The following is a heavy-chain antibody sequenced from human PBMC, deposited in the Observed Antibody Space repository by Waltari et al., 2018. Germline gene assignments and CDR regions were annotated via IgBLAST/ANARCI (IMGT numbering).Heavy chain of an antibody. V-gene: IGHV4-39*01. CDR3: ARPSRGIQPFDY. CDR2: IYNFGNT. Sequence: QLQLQESGPGLVKPSETLSLTCNVSGGSISSSSYYCGWVRQPPGKGLEWIGSIYNFGNTFYNPSLSSRVTISMDTPNNQFSLKLSSVTAADTAVYYCARPSRGIQPFDYWGPGTLVTVSS. D-gene: IGHD3-10*01. CDR1: GGSISSSSYY. J-gene: IGHJ4*02.